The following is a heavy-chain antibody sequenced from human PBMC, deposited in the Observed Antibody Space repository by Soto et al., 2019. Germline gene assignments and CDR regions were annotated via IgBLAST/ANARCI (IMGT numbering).Heavy chain of an antibody. J-gene: IGHJ4*02. Sequence: QVQLVQSGAEVKKPGASVKVSCKASGYTFTSYGISWVRQAPGQGLEWMGWISAYIGNTNYAQKLQSRVTMTTDTSTSTDYIKLRSLRSDDTALYYYARNEHVFDYWGQGTLVTVSS. V-gene: IGHV1-18*01. CDR3: ARNEHVFDY. CDR1: GYTFTSYG. CDR2: ISAYIGNT. D-gene: IGHD1-1*01.